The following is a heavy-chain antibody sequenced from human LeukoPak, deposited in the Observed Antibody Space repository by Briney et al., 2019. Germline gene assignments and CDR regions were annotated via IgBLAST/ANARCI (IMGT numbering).Heavy chain of an antibody. CDR2: IYYSGTT. CDR1: GGSISSYY. Sequence: SETLSLTCTVSGGSISSYYWGWIRQPPGKGLEWIGSIYYSGTTYYNPSLKSRVTISVDTSKNQFSLKLSSVTAADTAVYFCARHHERSSWHGGPCAFDIWGQGTMVTVSS. V-gene: IGHV4-39*01. D-gene: IGHD6-13*01. J-gene: IGHJ3*02. CDR3: ARHHERSSWHGGPCAFDI.